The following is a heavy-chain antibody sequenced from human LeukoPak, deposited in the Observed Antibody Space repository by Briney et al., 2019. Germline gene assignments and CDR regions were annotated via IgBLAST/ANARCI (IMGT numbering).Heavy chain of an antibody. CDR3: ARVPAAGSSEYFQH. Sequence: VASVKVSCKASGGTFSSYAISWVRQAPGQGLEWMGRIIPILGIANYAQKFQGRVTITADKSTSTAYMELSSLRSEDTAVYYCARVPAAGSSEYFQHWGQGTLVTVSS. CDR2: IIPILGIA. CDR1: GGTFSSYA. V-gene: IGHV1-69*04. J-gene: IGHJ1*01. D-gene: IGHD6-19*01.